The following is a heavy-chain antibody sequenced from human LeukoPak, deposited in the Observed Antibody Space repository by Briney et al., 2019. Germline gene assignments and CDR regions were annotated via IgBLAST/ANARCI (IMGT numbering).Heavy chain of an antibody. CDR2: ISAYKGNT. D-gene: IGHD3-22*01. V-gene: IGHV1-18*01. J-gene: IGHJ5*02. CDR3: ARDKAYYYDSSGYYHNWFDP. CDR1: GYTLTSYG. Sequence: ASVKVSCKASGYTLTSYGISWVRQAPGQGLEWMGWISAYKGNTNYAQKLQGRVTMTTDTSTSTAYMELRSLRSDDTAVYYCARDKAYYYDSSGYYHNWFDPWGQGTLVTVSS.